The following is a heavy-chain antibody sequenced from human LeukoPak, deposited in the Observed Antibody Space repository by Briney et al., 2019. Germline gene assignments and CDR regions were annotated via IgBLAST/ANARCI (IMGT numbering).Heavy chain of an antibody. CDR2: IYTSGST. V-gene: IGHV4-61*02. CDR3: ATGWVITGEN. Sequence: PSETLSLTCTASGGSISSGSYYWSWMRQPAGKGLEWIGRIYTSGSTNYNPSLKSRVTISVDTSKNQFSLKLSSVTAADTAVYYCATGWVITGENWGQGTLVTVSS. CDR1: GGSISSGSYY. D-gene: IGHD3-22*01. J-gene: IGHJ4*02.